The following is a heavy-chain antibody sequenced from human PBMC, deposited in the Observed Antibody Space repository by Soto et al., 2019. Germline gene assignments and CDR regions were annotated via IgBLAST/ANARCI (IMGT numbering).Heavy chain of an antibody. Sequence: PGGSLRLSCAASGFTFSSYAMHWVRQAPGKGLEWVAVISYDGSNKYYADSVKGRFTISRDNSKNTLYLQMNSLRAEDTAVYYCARATPTTGTFDYWGQGTLVTVSS. CDR2: ISYDGSNK. D-gene: IGHD4-17*01. CDR3: ARATPTTGTFDY. J-gene: IGHJ4*02. V-gene: IGHV3-30-3*01. CDR1: GFTFSSYA.